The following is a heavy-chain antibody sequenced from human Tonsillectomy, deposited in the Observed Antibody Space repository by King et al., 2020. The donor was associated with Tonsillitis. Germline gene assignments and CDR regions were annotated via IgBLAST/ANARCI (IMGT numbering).Heavy chain of an antibody. D-gene: IGHD5-18*01. J-gene: IGHJ4*02. Sequence: VQLVESGAEVKKPGASVKVSCKASGYTFTGYYMHWVRQAPGQGLEWMGWINPNSGDTNYAQKFQGRVTMTRDTSLSTAYMELSRLRFDDTAVYYCARDGGGYSYGLFNYWGQGTLVTVPS. V-gene: IGHV1-2*02. CDR2: INPNSGDT. CDR3: ARDGGGYSYGLFNY. CDR1: GYTFTGYY.